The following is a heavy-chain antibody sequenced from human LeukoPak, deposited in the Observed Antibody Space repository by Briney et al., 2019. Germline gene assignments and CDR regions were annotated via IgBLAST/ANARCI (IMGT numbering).Heavy chain of an antibody. V-gene: IGHV4-4*07. CDR3: ARDRSTYYYDSSGPHLDP. J-gene: IGHJ5*02. D-gene: IGHD3-22*01. CDR1: GGSISSYY. CDR2: TYTSGST. Sequence: SETLSLTCTVSGGSISSYYWSWIRQPAGKGLEWIGRTYTSGSTNYNPSLKSRVTMSVDTSKDQFSLKLSSVTAADTAVYYCARDRSTYYYDSSGPHLDPWGQGTLVTVSS.